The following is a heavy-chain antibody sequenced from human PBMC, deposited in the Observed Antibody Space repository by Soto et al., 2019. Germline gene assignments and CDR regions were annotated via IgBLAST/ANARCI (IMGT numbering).Heavy chain of an antibody. Sequence: GGSLRLSCAASGFTFSSYSMNWVRQAPGKGLEWVSCISSSSSTIYYADSVKGRFTISRDNAKNSLYLQMNSLRAEDTAVYYCARAIGYYDSSGYYYYFDYWGQGTLVTVSS. CDR3: ARAIGYYDSSGYYYYFDY. J-gene: IGHJ4*02. CDR1: GFTFSSYS. V-gene: IGHV3-48*01. CDR2: ISSSSSTI. D-gene: IGHD3-22*01.